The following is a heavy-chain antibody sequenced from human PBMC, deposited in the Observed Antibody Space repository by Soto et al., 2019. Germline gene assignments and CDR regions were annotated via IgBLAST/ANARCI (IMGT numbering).Heavy chain of an antibody. J-gene: IGHJ4*02. Sequence: QVQLQESGPGLVKPSQTLSLTCPVSGGSISSGGYYWSWIRQHPGKGLEWIGYIYYSGSTYYIPSLKSRVTISVDTSKNQFSLKLSSVTAADTAVYYCARGTVVKRDFDYWGKGNLVTVSA. V-gene: IGHV4-31*03. CDR3: ARGTVVKRDFDY. CDR2: IYYSGST. D-gene: IGHD3-22*01. CDR1: GGSISSGGYY.